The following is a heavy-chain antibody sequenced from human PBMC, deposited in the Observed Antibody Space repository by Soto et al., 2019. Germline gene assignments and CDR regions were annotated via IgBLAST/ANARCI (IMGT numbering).Heavy chain of an antibody. CDR1: GGSFSGYY. V-gene: IGHV4-34*01. CDR2: INHSGST. J-gene: IGHJ4*02. CDR3: ARGSRRMVRGDIMGRADFDY. D-gene: IGHD3-10*01. Sequence: QVQPQQWGAGLLKPSETLSLTCAVYGGSFSGYYWSWIRQPPVKGLEWIGEINHSGSTNYNPSLKSRVTIAVDTSKTKLTLKLSTVTAEDTAVSYCARGSRRMVRGDIMGRADFDYWGQGTLVTVSS.